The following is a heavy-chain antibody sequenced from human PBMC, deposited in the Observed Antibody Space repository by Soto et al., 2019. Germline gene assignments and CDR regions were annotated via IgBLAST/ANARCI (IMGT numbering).Heavy chain of an antibody. Sequence: QVQLEQSGTEVKKVGASVKVSCKTSGYTFSAFYVHWARLAPGRGFEWLGWINPSNEITTFSQSFQGRVTMTRDTPTNTVHMELNSLTFDDTAVYYCMRGGWGDSPIDYWGQGTQVIVSS. D-gene: IGHD1-26*01. CDR3: MRGGWGDSPIDY. CDR1: GYTFSAFY. J-gene: IGHJ4*02. CDR2: INPSNEIT. V-gene: IGHV1-2*02.